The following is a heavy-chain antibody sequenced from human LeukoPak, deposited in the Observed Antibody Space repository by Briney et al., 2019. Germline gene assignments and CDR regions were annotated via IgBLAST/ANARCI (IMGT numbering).Heavy chain of an antibody. Sequence: SVTVSCKASGGTFSSYAISWVRQAPGQGLEWMGGIIPIFGTANYAQKFQGRVTITADESTSTAYMELSSLRSEDTAVYYCARGSSEYYYGMDVWGQGTTVTVSS. V-gene: IGHV1-69*13. D-gene: IGHD3-10*01. J-gene: IGHJ6*02. CDR2: IIPIFGTA. CDR1: GGTFSSYA. CDR3: ARGSSEYYYGMDV.